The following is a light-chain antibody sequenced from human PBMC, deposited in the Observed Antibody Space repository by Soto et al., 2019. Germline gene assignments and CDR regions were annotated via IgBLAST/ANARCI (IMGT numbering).Light chain of an antibody. CDR3: CSYAGSSTLE. Sequence: QSALTQPASVSGSPGQSITISCTGTSSDVGSYHLVSWYQQHPGKAPKLMIYEVSKRPSGVSNRFSGSKSGNAASLTISGLQDEDEADYYCCSYAGSSTLEFGGGTKLTVL. CDR2: EVS. V-gene: IGLV2-23*02. J-gene: IGLJ3*02. CDR1: SSDVGSYHL.